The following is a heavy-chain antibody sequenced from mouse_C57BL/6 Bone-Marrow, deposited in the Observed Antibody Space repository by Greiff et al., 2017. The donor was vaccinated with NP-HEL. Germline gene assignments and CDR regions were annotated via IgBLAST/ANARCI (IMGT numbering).Heavy chain of an antibody. CDR3: ARACYYGSSSTHFDY. V-gene: IGHV1-81*01. CDR1: GYTFPSYG. Sequence: QLQESGAELARPGASVKLSCKASGYTFPSYGISWVKQRTGQGLEWIGEIYPRSGNTYYNEKFKGKATLTADKASSTAYMELRSLTSEDSAVYFCARACYYGSSSTHFDYWGQGTTLTVSS. J-gene: IGHJ2*01. D-gene: IGHD1-1*01. CDR2: IYPRSGNT.